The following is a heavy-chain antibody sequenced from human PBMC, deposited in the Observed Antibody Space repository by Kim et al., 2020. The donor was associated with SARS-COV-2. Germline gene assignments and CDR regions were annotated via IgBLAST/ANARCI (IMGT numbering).Heavy chain of an antibody. CDR1: GFTVSSNY. CDR2: IYSGGST. Sequence: GGSLRLSCAASGFTVSSNYMSWVRQAPGKGLEWGSVIYSGGSTYYADSVKGRFTISRDNSKNTLYLQMNSLRAEDTAVYYCARAMGGYDYLGDAFEIWGQGTMVTVSS. V-gene: IGHV3-53*01. CDR3: ARAMGGYDYLGDAFEI. D-gene: IGHD5-12*01. J-gene: IGHJ3*02.